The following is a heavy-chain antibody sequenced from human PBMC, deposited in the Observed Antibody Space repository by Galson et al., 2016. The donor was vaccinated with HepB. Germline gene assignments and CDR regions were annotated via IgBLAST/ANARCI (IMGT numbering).Heavy chain of an antibody. Sequence: SLRLSCAASGFTFSDYYMSWIRQAPGKGLEWVSYISSSSSYTNYADSVKGRFTISRDNAKNSLYLQMNSLRAEDTAVYYCAREIEGWEPNNWFDPWGQGTLVIVSS. J-gene: IGHJ5*02. V-gene: IGHV3-11*06. D-gene: IGHD1-26*01. CDR2: ISSSSSYT. CDR1: GFTFSDYY. CDR3: AREIEGWEPNNWFDP.